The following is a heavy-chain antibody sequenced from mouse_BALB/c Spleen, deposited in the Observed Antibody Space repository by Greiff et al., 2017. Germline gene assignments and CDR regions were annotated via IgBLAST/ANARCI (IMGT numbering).Heavy chain of an antibody. J-gene: IGHJ2*01. CDR1: GFSLTSYG. CDR3: ARTGGYVGNFDY. D-gene: IGHD3-1*01. V-gene: IGHV2-2*02. Sequence: VKLMESGPGLVQPSQSLSITCTVSGFSLTSYGVHWVRQSPGKGLEWLGVIWSGGSTDYNAAFISRLSISKDNSKSQVFFKMNSLQANDTAIYYCARTGGYVGNFDYWGQGTTLTVSS. CDR2: IWSGGST.